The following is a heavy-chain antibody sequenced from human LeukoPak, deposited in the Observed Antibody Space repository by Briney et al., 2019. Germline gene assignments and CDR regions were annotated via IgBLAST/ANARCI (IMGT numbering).Heavy chain of an antibody. D-gene: IGHD2-15*01. CDR3: ARDRSGYCSGGSCYSSTIPFDY. J-gene: IGHJ4*02. CDR1: GGTFSSYA. V-gene: IGHV1-69*04. Sequence: ASVKVSCKASGGTFSSYAISWVRQAPGQGLEWMGRIISIFGIANYAQKFQGRVTITADKSTSTAYMELSSLRSEDTAVYYCARDRSGYCSGGSCYSSTIPFDYWGQGTLVTVSS. CDR2: IISIFGIA.